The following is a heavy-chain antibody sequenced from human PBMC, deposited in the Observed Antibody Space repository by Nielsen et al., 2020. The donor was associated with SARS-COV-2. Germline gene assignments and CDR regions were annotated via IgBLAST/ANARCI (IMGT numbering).Heavy chain of an antibody. J-gene: IGHJ6*03. Sequence: GESLKISCAASGFTFSSYDMHWVRQATGKGLEWVSAIGTAGDTYYPGSVKGRFTISRDNAKNSLYLQMNSLRAEDTAVYYCARDLQLRGWYLDYYYYMDVWGKGTTVTVSS. CDR2: IGTAGDT. V-gene: IGHV3-13*01. CDR3: ARDLQLRGWYLDYYYYMDV. CDR1: GFTFSSYD. D-gene: IGHD6-19*01.